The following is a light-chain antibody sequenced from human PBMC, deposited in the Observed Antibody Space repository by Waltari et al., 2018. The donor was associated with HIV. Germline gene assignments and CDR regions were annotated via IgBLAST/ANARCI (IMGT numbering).Light chain of an antibody. CDR2: RNN. Sequence: QSVLTQPPSASGTPGQSVPIPCSGSSSNIGSNYVSWYQQLPGTAPNLLIYRNNQRPSGVPDRFSGFKSGTSASLAISGLRSEDEADYYCAAWDDNLSGWVFGGGSKLTIL. V-gene: IGLV1-47*01. J-gene: IGLJ3*02. CDR3: AAWDDNLSGWV. CDR1: SSNIGSNY.